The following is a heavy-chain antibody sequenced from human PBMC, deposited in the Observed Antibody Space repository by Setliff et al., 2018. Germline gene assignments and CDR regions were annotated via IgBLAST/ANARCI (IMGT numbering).Heavy chain of an antibody. J-gene: IGHJ4*02. CDR1: GYSFSDFC. D-gene: IGHD1-1*01. CDR2: IDPRDDFT. V-gene: IGHV1-69-2*01. CDR3: AIDYGPTGTPYH. Sequence: ASVKVSCKASGYSFSDFCMHWVRRVPGEGLEALGRIDPRDDFTVYAERSKDRLTITADTSTDTSYMEMSSLRFEDTAVYYCAIDYGPTGTPYHWGQGTPVTVSS.